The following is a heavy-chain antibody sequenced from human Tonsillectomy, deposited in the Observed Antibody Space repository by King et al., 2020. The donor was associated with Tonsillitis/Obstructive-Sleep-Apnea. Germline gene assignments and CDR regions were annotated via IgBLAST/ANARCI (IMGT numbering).Heavy chain of an antibody. CDR1: GFTFSSYA. CDR2: KSYDGSNK. J-gene: IGHJ4*02. V-gene: IGHV3-30*04. Sequence: QLVQSGGGVVQPGRSLRLSCAASGFTFSSYAMHWVRQAPGKGLEWVAVKSYDGSNKYYADSVKGRFTISRDNSKNTLYLQMNSLRAEDTAVYYCAREGGYSNYLDYWGQGTLVTVSS. D-gene: IGHD4-11*01. CDR3: AREGGYSNYLDY.